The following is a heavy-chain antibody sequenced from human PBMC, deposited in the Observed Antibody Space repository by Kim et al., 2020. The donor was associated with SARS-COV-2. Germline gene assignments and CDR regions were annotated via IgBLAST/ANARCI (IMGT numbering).Heavy chain of an antibody. D-gene: IGHD3-16*01. Sequence: GGSLRLSCAASGFTFSSYWMSWVRQAPGKGLEWVASIKQDASVISYVDSVRGRFTISRDNAKNSLSLQMDSLRPEDTALYFCARPYRGGSVDIWGQGTM. J-gene: IGHJ3*02. CDR2: IKQDASVI. V-gene: IGHV3-7*01. CDR1: GFTFSSYW. CDR3: ARPYRGGSVDI.